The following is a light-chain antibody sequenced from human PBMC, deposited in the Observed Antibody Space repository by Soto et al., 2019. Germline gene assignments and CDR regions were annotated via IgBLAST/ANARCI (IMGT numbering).Light chain of an antibody. Sequence: GERATRCSRASQSVNSRLAWYQHKPGQAPRLLISGASNRASGIPARFSAWGSRTHFTLTSSLVDPADPVFYYCQQYFTPPITFGQGTLLEIK. J-gene: IGKJ5*01. CDR3: QQYFTPPIT. CDR2: GAS. CDR1: QSVNSR. V-gene: IGKV3-11*01.